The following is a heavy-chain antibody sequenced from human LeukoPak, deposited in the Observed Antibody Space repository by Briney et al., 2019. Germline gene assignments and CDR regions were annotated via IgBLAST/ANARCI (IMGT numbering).Heavy chain of an antibody. CDR1: GFTFSSYW. J-gene: IGHJ4*02. V-gene: IGHV3-7*01. Sequence: PGGSLRLSCAASGFTFSSYWMSWVRQAPGKGLEWVANMKYDGSEKYYVDSVKGRFTISRDNAKSSLYLQMDRLRVEDTAIYYCSRSLNNWGQGTLVTVSS. CDR3: SRSLNN. CDR2: MKYDGSEK.